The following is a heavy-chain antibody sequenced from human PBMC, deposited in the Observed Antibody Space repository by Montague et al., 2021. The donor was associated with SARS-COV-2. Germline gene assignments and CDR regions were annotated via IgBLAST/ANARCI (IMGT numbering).Heavy chain of an antibody. CDR1: GVSFSGYY. J-gene: IGHJ2*01. CDR3: TRAPVFSNSWYSLPALDQRPACYFDL. CDR2: INHSGRT. Sequence: SETLSLTCAVYGVSFSGYYWSWIRQAPGRGLEWIGEINHSGRTNYNPSLKSRVTISVDTSTNQFSLNLNSVTAADTAVYYCTRAPVFSNSWYSLPALDQRPACYFDLWGRGTLVTVSS. V-gene: IGHV4-34*01. D-gene: IGHD6-13*01.